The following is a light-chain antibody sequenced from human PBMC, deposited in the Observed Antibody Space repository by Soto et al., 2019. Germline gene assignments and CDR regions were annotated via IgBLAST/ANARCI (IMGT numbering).Light chain of an antibody. J-gene: IGLJ3*02. CDR2: DSN. Sequence: QSVLTQPPSVSVAPGHKVTISCSGSSSNIGTHYVSWYHQLPGTAPKVLIYDSNKRPSGIPDRFSGSKSGASATLDITGLQTGDEADYYCGTWDSSLRAFVFGGGTKLTVL. CDR3: GTWDSSLRAFV. V-gene: IGLV1-51*01. CDR1: SSNIGTHY.